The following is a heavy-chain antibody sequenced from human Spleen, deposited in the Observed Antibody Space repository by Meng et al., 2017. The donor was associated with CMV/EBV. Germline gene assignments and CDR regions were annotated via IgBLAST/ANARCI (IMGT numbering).Heavy chain of an antibody. Sequence: SETLSLTCTVSGGSISSGTSYWGWIRQSSGKGLAWIGSIYYSGTTSYNPSLKSRVTISVDTSKNQFSLKLSSVTAADTAVYYCARDILERNAFDMWGQGTMVTVSS. J-gene: IGHJ3*02. CDR1: GGSISSGTSY. CDR3: ARDILERNAFDM. V-gene: IGHV4-39*07. D-gene: IGHD1-1*01. CDR2: IYYSGTT.